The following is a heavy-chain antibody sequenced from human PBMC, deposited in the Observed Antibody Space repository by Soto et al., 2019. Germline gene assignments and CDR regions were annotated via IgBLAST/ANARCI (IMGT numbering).Heavy chain of an antibody. CDR2: IVVGSGNT. CDR3: AAKLLWFGEGGWFDP. CDR1: GFTFTSSA. Sequence: GPEVKKPGTSVKVSCKASGFTFTSSAVQWVRQARGQRLEWIGWIVVGSGNTNYAQKFQERVTITRDMSTSTAYMELSSLRSEDTAVYYCAAKLLWFGEGGWFDPWGQGTLVTVSS. D-gene: IGHD3-10*01. V-gene: IGHV1-58*01. J-gene: IGHJ5*02.